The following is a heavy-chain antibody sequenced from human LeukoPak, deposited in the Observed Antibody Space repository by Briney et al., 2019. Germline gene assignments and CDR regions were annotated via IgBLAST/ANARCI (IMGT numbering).Heavy chain of an antibody. CDR3: AKDICGPCRRLDYFDY. CDR2: IRYDGSNK. CDR1: GFTFSSYA. D-gene: IGHD6-19*01. Sequence: PGGSLRLSCAASGFTFSSYAMHWVRQAPGKGLEWVSFIRYDGSNKYYADSVKGRFTISRDNSKNTLYLQMNSLRAEDTAVYYCAKDICGPCRRLDYFDYWGQGTLVTVSS. V-gene: IGHV3-30*02. J-gene: IGHJ4*02.